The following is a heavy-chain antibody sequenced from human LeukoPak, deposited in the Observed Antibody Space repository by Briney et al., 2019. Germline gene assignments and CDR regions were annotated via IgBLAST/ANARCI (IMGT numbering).Heavy chain of an antibody. Sequence: GGSLRLSCAASGFTFNRYGMSWVRQAPGKGLEWVSSITSSSAYIYYADSVQGRFSISRDDAKNSLYLQMNSLRAEDTARYYCARDNGDVVAPLLDVWGKGTTVTISS. J-gene: IGHJ6*04. CDR2: ITSSSAYI. D-gene: IGHD2-21*01. CDR1: GFTFNRYG. CDR3: ARDNGDVVAPLLDV. V-gene: IGHV3-21*01.